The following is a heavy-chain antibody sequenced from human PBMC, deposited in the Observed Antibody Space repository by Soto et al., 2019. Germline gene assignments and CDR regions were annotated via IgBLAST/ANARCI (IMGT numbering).Heavy chain of an antibody. CDR3: ARGGYCSSTSCPTPKFDP. D-gene: IGHD2-2*01. CDR1: GGTFSSYT. V-gene: IGHV1-69*02. J-gene: IGHJ5*02. Sequence: ASVKVSCKASGGTFSSYTISWVRQAPGQGLEWMGRIIPILGIANYAQKFQGRVTITADKSTSTAYMELSSLRSEDTAVYYCARGGYCSSTSCPTPKFDPWGQGTLVTVSS. CDR2: IIPILGIA.